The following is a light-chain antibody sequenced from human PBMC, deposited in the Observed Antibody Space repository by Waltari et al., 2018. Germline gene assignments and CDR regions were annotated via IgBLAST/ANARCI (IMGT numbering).Light chain of an antibody. Sequence: QSVLTQPPSVSGAPGQRVTISCTGRSSNIGAASAVHWYQQLPGTAPKLLIYGNNNRPSGVPDRFSASKSGTSASLAITGLQAEDEADYYCQSYDSSLSGWVFGGRTKLTVL. CDR3: QSYDSSLSGWV. V-gene: IGLV1-40*01. J-gene: IGLJ3*02. CDR2: GNN. CDR1: SSNIGAASA.